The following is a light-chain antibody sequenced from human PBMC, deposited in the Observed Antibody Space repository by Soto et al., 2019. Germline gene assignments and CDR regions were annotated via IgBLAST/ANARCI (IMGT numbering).Light chain of an antibody. CDR2: GAS. CDR1: QSVSRN. J-gene: IGKJ2*01. V-gene: IGKV3-15*01. Sequence: EIVMTQSPATLSVSPGERATLSCRASQSVSRNLAWYQQKPGQAPRLLIYGASTRATDIPARFSGSGSGTEFTLTINSLQSEDFAVYHCQQYNDWPPMYTFGQGTKLEIK. CDR3: QQYNDWPPMYT.